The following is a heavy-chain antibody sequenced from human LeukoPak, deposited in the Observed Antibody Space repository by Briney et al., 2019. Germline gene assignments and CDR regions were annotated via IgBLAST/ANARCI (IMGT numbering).Heavy chain of an antibody. CDR2: IYYDGLNR. Sequence: GGSLRLSCAASGFTFSTYGMHWVRQAPGKGLEWVAVIYYDGLNRYYAGSVKGRFTISRDNARNSLYLDMNSLRAEDTAVYYCAREGLYSNNWYPGYYYMDVWGKGTTVTVSS. D-gene: IGHD6-13*01. V-gene: IGHV3-33*01. J-gene: IGHJ6*03. CDR3: AREGLYSNNWYPGYYYMDV. CDR1: GFTFSTYG.